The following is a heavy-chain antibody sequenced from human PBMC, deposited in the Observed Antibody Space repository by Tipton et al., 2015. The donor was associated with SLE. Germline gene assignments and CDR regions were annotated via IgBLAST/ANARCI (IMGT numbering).Heavy chain of an antibody. CDR2: ISGSGGST. CDR1: GFTFSSYA. V-gene: IGHV3-23*01. CDR3: ARDTARAFDI. J-gene: IGHJ3*02. D-gene: IGHD5-18*01. Sequence: SLRLSCAASGFTFSSYAMSWVRQAPGKGLEWVSAISGSGGSTYYADSVKGRFTTSRDNAKNSLYLQMNSLRAEDTAVYYCARDTARAFDIWGQGTMVTVSS.